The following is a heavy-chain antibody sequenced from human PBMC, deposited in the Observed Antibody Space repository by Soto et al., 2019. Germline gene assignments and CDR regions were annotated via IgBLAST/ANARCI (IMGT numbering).Heavy chain of an antibody. CDR1: GFRFSDYS. CDR2: ICGSGVST. J-gene: IGHJ5*02. D-gene: IGHD3-9*01. V-gene: IGHV3-23*01. Sequence: GGSLRLSCAASGFRFSDYSMNWVRQAPGKGLEWVSFICGSGVSTYYSDSVKGRFTISRDNSKNTLYLQMNSLRVEDTAVYYCAKDRDDILTGYYSGSKFDPWGQGTLVTVSS. CDR3: AKDRDDILTGYYSGSKFDP.